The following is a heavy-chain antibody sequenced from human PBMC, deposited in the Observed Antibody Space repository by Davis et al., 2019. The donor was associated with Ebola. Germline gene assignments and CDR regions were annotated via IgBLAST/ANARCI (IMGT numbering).Heavy chain of an antibody. CDR3: ARDVSAATFDN. J-gene: IGHJ4*02. Sequence: PGGSLRLSCAASGFTFSSYAIHWVRQAPGKGLEWVAVISYDGSNKYYADSVKGRFTISRDNSKNTLYLQMNSLRAEDTAVYYCARDVSAATFDNWGQGTLVTVSS. CDR2: ISYDGSNK. CDR1: GFTFSSYA. D-gene: IGHD2-15*01. V-gene: IGHV3-30-3*01.